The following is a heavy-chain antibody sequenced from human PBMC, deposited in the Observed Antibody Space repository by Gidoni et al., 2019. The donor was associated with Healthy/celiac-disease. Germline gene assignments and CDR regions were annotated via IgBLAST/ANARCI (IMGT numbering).Heavy chain of an antibody. CDR2: ISSSSSYI. V-gene: IGHV3-21*01. Sequence: EVQLVESGGGLVKPGGSLSLSCAASGFTFSSYSMNWVRQAPGKGLEWVSSISSSSSYIYYADSVKGRFTISRDNAKNSLYLQMNSRRAEDTAVYYCARDLGGAEVVPAAILLFDYWGQGTLVTVSS. D-gene: IGHD2-2*01. CDR1: GFTFSSYS. J-gene: IGHJ4*02. CDR3: ARDLGGAEVVPAAILLFDY.